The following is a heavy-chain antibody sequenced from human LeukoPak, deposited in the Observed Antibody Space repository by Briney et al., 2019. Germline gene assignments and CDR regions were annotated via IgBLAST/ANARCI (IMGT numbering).Heavy chain of an antibody. J-gene: IGHJ4*02. D-gene: IGHD2-2*01. CDR3: ARERQRDFSSTSCRINDY. Sequence: SETLSLTCAVSGYSISSGYSWGWIRQPPGKGLEWIAIIYHSGTTYYNRSLKSRVTLSVDTSKNQFSLKLCSVTAADMAAYYCARERQRDFSSTSCRINDYWARGTRVPVSS. V-gene: IGHV4-38-2*02. CDR1: GYSISSGYS. CDR2: IYHSGTT.